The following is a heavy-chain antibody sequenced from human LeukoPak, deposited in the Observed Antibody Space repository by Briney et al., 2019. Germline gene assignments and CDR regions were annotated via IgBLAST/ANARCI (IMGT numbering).Heavy chain of an antibody. CDR2: IIPIFGTA. CDR1: GGTFSSYA. Sequence: SVTVSCTAPGGTFSSYANSWVRQAPGQGLEWMGGIIPIFGTANYAQKFQGRVTITADESTSTAYMELSSLRSEDTAVYYCAREARGAMFDPWGQGTLVTVSS. J-gene: IGHJ5*02. CDR3: AREARGAMFDP. V-gene: IGHV1-69*13. D-gene: IGHD1-26*01.